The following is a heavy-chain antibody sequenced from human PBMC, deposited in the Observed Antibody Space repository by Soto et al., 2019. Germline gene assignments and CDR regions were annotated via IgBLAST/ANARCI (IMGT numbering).Heavy chain of an antibody. CDR3: ARTYHDILTGYSSNPFDY. V-gene: IGHV1-3*01. CDR1: GYTFTSYG. J-gene: IGHJ4*02. Sequence: QVQLVQSGAEVKKPGATVKVSCKASGYTFTSYGMHWVRQAPGQRLEWMGWINAGNGKTKYSQKFQGRVTITRDTSANTAYMDLSSLRSEDTAVYYCARTYHDILTGYSSNPFDYWGQGTLVTVSS. D-gene: IGHD3-9*01. CDR2: INAGNGKT.